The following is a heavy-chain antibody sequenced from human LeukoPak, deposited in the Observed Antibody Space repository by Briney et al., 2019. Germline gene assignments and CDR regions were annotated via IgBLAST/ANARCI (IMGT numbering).Heavy chain of an antibody. CDR1: GGSFSGYY. CDR2: INHSGST. V-gene: IGHV4-34*01. CDR3: ASLGFWSGYYRY. Sequence: SETLSLTCAVYGGSFSGYYWSWIRQPPGKGLEWIGEINHSGSTNYNPSLKSRVTISVDTSKNQFPLKLSSVTAADTAVYYCASLGFWSGYYRYWGQGTLVTVSS. J-gene: IGHJ4*02. D-gene: IGHD3-3*01.